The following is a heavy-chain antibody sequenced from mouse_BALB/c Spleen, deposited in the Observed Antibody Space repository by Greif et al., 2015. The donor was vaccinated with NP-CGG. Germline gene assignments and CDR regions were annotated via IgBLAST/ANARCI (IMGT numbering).Heavy chain of an antibody. Sequence: EVKLVESGGGLVQPGGSRKLSCAASGVTISSFGMHWVRQAPEKGLEWVAYISSGSSTIYYADTVKGRFTISRDNPKNTLFLQMTSLRSEDTAMYYCARRDYGYWYFDVWGAGTTVTVSS. J-gene: IGHJ1*01. CDR3: ARRDYGYWYFDV. D-gene: IGHD1-1*02. V-gene: IGHV5-17*02. CDR1: GVTISSFG. CDR2: ISSGSSTI.